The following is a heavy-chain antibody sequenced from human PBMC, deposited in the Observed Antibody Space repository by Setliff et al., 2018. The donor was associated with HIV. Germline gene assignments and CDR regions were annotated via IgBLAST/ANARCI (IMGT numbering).Heavy chain of an antibody. CDR2: IYTSGST. D-gene: IGHD6-19*01. CDR1: GGSVSSGSYY. V-gene: IGHV4-61*09. J-gene: IGHJ6*03. Sequence: KTSETLSLTCTVSGGSVSSGSYYWNWIRQPAGKGLAWIGHIYTSGSTNYNPSLKNRVTISVDTSKNQFTLRMTSVTAADTAVYYCARHHSSSPRRRWDNYYYMDVWGKGTTVTVSS. CDR3: ARHHSSSPRRRWDNYYYMDV.